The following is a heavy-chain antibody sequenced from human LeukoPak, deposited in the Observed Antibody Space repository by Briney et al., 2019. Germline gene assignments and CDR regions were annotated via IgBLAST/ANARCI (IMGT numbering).Heavy chain of an antibody. CDR2: INWNGGST. CDR1: GFTFDDYG. D-gene: IGHD6-13*01. V-gene: IGHV3-20*04. Sequence: SGGSLRLSCAASGFTFDDYGMSWVRQAPGKGLEWVSGINWNGGSTGYADSVKGRFTISRDNAKNSLYLQMNSLRAGDTAVYYCVREGVSSSWNNWYFDLWGRGTLVTVSS. CDR3: VREGVSSSWNNWYFDL. J-gene: IGHJ2*01.